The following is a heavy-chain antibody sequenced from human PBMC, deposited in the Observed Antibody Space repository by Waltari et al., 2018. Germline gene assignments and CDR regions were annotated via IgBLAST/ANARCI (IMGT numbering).Heavy chain of an antibody. CDR3: ATDWYNVAGKY. CDR1: GFSFSSVW. Sequence: EVQLVESGGGLVKSGRSLRLSCAASGFSFSSVWLNCVRQAPGKGLEWVGWIRIKGDGGTQDYAAPVKGRFTISRDDSKNTVYLQMNSLETEDTAVYYCATDWYNVAGKYWGQGTLVTVSS. CDR2: IRIKGDGGTQ. V-gene: IGHV3-15*07. D-gene: IGHD6-19*01. J-gene: IGHJ4*02.